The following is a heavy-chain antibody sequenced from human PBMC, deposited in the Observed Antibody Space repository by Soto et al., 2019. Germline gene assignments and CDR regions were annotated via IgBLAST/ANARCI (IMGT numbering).Heavy chain of an antibody. CDR2: IYYSGNT. V-gene: IGHV4-59*08. Sequence: SETLSLTCTVSGGSISSYYWSWIRQPPGKGLEWIGYIYYSGNTNYNPSLKSRVTISVDTSKNQFSLKLRSVTAAETAVYYCARRVSGYEAASPDYYYYYYMDVWGKGTTVTVSS. CDR1: GGSISSYY. CDR3: ARRVSGYEAASPDYYYYYYMDV. J-gene: IGHJ6*03. D-gene: IGHD5-12*01.